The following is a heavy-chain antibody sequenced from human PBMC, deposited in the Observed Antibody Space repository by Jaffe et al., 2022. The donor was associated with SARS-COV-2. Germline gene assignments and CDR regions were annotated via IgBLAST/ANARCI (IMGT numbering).Heavy chain of an antibody. J-gene: IGHJ4*02. CDR2: IGPDGTFV. CDR1: RFTYTNYY. Sequence: EVQLVESGGDLVQPGGSLRLSCTASRFTYTNYYMGWVRQAPGKGLEWVANIGPDGTFVYYVDSVKGRFTISRDNAKNSLFLQMNGLRADDTALYYCVRAGGQLDYWGQGTLVTVST. V-gene: IGHV3-7*01. CDR3: VRAGGQLDY. D-gene: IGHD2-15*01.